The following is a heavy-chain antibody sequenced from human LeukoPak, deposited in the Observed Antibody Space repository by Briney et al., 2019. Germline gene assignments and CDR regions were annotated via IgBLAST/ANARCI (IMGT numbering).Heavy chain of an antibody. J-gene: IGHJ4*02. D-gene: IGHD5-18*01. V-gene: IGHV4-4*02. CDR3: ARYRGYSYGYYFDY. CDR2: IYDSGST. CDR1: GGSISSSNW. Sequence: SETLSLTCAVSGGSISSSNWWSWVRQPPGKGLEWIGEIYDSGSTNYNPSLKSRVTISVDKSKNQFSLKLSSVTAADTAVYYCARYRGYSYGYYFDYWGQGTLVTVSS.